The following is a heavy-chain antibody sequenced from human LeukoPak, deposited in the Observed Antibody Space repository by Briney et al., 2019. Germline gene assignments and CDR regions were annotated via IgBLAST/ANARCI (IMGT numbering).Heavy chain of an antibody. J-gene: IGHJ4*02. V-gene: IGHV3-33*06. Sequence: GRSLRLSCAASGSTFSSYGMHWVRQAPGKGLEWVAVIWYDGSNKYYADSVKGRFTISRDNSKNTLYLQMNSLRAEDTAVYYCAKDRITMIVVAPVDYWGQGTLVTVSS. CDR1: GSTFSSYG. CDR2: IWYDGSNK. D-gene: IGHD3-22*01. CDR3: AKDRITMIVVAPVDY.